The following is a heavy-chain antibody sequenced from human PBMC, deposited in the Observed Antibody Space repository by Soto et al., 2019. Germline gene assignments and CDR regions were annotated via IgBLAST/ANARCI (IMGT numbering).Heavy chain of an antibody. D-gene: IGHD2-2*01. CDR3: AREGYQLLCYFDY. CDR1: GFTFSSYW. V-gene: IGHV3-7*01. Sequence: GGSLRLSCAASGFTFSSYWMSWVRQAPGKGLEWVANIKQDGSEKYYVDSVKGRFTISRDNAKNSLYLQMNSLRAEDTAVYYCAREGYQLLCYFDYWGQGTLVTVSS. J-gene: IGHJ4*02. CDR2: IKQDGSEK.